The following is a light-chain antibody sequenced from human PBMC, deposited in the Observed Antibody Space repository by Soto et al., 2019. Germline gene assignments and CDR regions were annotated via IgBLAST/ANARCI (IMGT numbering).Light chain of an antibody. CDR1: ALPKQY. Sequence: SYELTQPPSVSVSPGQTARITCSGDALPKQYAYWYQQKPGQAPVLVIYKDSERPSGIPERFSGSSSGTTVTLTFSGVQAEDEADYYCQSADSSGHVVFGGGTKVTVL. V-gene: IGLV3-25*03. J-gene: IGLJ2*01. CDR2: KDS. CDR3: QSADSSGHVV.